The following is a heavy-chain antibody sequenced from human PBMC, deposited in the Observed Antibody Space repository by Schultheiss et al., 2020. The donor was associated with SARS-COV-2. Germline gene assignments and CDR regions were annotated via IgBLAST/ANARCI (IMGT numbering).Heavy chain of an antibody. Sequence: GGSLRLSCAASGFTFSSYGMHWVRQAPGKGLEWVAFIRYDGSNKYYADSVKGRFTISRDNSKNTLYLQMNSLRAEDTAVYYCAKGLRDGYNYVDDAFDIWGQGTMVTVSS. CDR1: GFTFSSYG. J-gene: IGHJ3*02. CDR2: IRYDGSNK. CDR3: AKGLRDGYNYVDDAFDI. D-gene: IGHD5-24*01. V-gene: IGHV3-30*02.